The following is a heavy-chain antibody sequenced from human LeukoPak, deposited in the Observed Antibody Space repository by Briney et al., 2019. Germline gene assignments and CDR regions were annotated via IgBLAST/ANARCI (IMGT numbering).Heavy chain of an antibody. D-gene: IGHD3-9*01. CDR3: AREDDYDILTGTGGFDY. Sequence: PSETLSLTCTVSGGSISSGGYYWSWIRQHPGKGLEWIGYIYYSGSTCYNPSLKSRVTISVDTSKNQFSLKLSSVTAADTAVYYCAREDDYDILTGTGGFDYWGQGTLVTVSS. J-gene: IGHJ4*02. CDR1: GGSISSGGYY. CDR2: IYYSGST. V-gene: IGHV4-31*03.